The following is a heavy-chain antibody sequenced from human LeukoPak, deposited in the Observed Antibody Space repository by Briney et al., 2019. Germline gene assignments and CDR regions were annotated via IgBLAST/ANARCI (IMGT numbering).Heavy chain of an antibody. CDR1: GFTFDDYA. CDR2: ISWNSGSI. Sequence: GGSLRLSCAASGFTFDDYAMHWVRQAPGKGLEWVSGISWNSGSIGYADSVKGRFTISRDNAKNSLYLQMSSLGAEDTALYYCAKASGYYDSSGYYQSWGQGTLVTVSS. D-gene: IGHD3-22*01. V-gene: IGHV3-9*01. CDR3: AKASGYYDSSGYYQS. J-gene: IGHJ4*02.